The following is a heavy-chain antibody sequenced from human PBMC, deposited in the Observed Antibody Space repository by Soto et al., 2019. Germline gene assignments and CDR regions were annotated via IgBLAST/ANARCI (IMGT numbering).Heavy chain of an antibody. D-gene: IGHD6-19*01. CDR1: GFTVSSNY. V-gene: IGHV3-66*01. J-gene: IGHJ3*02. CDR2: IYSGGST. CDR3: ARVYSSGWALNAFDI. Sequence: GGSLRLSCAASGFTVSSNYMSWVRQAPGKGLEWVSVIYSGGSTYYADSVKGRFTISRDNSKNTLYLQMNSLRAEDTAVYYCARVYSSGWALNAFDIWGQGTMVTVSS.